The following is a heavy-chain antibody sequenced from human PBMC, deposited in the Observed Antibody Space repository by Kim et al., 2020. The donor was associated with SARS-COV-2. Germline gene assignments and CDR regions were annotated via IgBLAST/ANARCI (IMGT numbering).Heavy chain of an antibody. J-gene: IGHJ4*02. CDR2: INPNSGDT. CDR1: GYIFTGRH. Sequence: ASVKVSCKASGYIFTGRHIHWVRQAPGQGLEWMGWINPNSGDTKPAQKFQGRVTMTRDTSIITAYMVVTSLRSDDTAMYYCAGEPPSGWAVDYWGQGTLVTVSP. V-gene: IGHV1-2*02. CDR3: AGEPPSGWAVDY. D-gene: IGHD6-19*01.